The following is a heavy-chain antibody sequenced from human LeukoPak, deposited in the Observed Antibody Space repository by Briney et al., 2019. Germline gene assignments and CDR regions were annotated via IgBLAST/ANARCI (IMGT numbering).Heavy chain of an antibody. CDR3: ARGFYSSSFDY. V-gene: IGHV4-59*01. CDR2: IYYSGST. Sequence: KPSETLSLTCTVSGXSISSYCWSWIRQPPGKGLEWIGYIYYSGSTKYNPSLKSRVTISVDTSKNQFSLKLSSVTAADTAVYYCARGFYSSSFDYWGQGTLVTVSS. CDR1: GXSISSYC. D-gene: IGHD6-6*01. J-gene: IGHJ4*02.